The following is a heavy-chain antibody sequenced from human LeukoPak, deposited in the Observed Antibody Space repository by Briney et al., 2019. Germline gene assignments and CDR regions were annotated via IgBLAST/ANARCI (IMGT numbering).Heavy chain of an antibody. J-gene: IGHJ2*01. CDR2: IYYSGST. V-gene: IGHV4-39*07. D-gene: IGHD1-26*01. CDR3: ARDQVGATSWYFDL. CDR1: GGSISSSSYY. Sequence: PSETLSLTCTVSGGSISSSSYYWGWIRQPPGKGLEWIGSIYYSGSTYYNPSLKSRVTTSVDTSKNQFSLKLSSVTAADTAVYYCARDQVGATSWYFDLWGRGTLVTVSS.